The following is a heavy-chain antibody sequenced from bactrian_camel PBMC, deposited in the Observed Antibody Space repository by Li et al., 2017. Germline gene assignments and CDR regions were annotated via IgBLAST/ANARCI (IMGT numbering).Heavy chain of an antibody. Sequence: QVQLVESGGGSVQSGGSLRLTCVDPGNRFSWFCVGWFRQAPGKAPEAVAGIDRGGNTNYADSVKGRFTISQDDTQSTTYLQMDNLKPEDSTMYYCASVVHVGWGTTKDHCLNRLSASGSRGQGTQVTVS. CDR1: GNRFSWFC. V-gene: IGHV3S53*01. J-gene: IGHJ6*01. CDR2: IDRGGNT. CDR3: ASVVHVGWGTTKDHCLNRLSASGS. D-gene: IGHD5*01.